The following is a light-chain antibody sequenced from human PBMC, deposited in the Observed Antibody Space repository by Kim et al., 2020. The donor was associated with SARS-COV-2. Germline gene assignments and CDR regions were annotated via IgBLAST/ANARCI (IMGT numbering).Light chain of an antibody. CDR3: MQARHVPPYT. CDR2: WGS. CDR1: QSLLYSNGYNY. J-gene: IGKJ2*01. V-gene: IGKV2-28*01. Sequence: DTMMTQSPLSLSVTPGEPASISCRSSQSLLYSNGYNYLDWYVQRSGQSPQLLIFWGSSRASGVPERFSGSGSGTDFTLRISRVEAEDVGIYYCMQARHVPPYTFGQGTKLEI.